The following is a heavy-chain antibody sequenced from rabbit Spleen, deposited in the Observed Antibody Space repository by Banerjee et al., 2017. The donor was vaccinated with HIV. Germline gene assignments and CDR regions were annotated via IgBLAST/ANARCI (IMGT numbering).Heavy chain of an antibody. CDR3: VREAGYGGYAYGSNL. J-gene: IGHJ4*01. Sequence: QELVESGGGLVQPGGSLKLSCKASRFDFSTYSMSWVRQAPGKGLEWIGYIVPIFGVTYYANWVNGRFTISSHNAQNTLYLQLNSLTAADTATYFCVREAGYGGYAYGSNLWGQGTLVTVS. V-gene: IGHV1S7*01. D-gene: IGHD6-1*01. CDR1: RFDFSTYS. CDR2: IVPIFGVT.